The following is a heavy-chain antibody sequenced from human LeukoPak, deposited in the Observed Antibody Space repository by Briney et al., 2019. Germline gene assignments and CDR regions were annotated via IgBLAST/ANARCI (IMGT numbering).Heavy chain of an antibody. D-gene: IGHD3-22*01. V-gene: IGHV5-51*01. CDR2: IYPGDSDT. CDR3: ARLKARNYYDSSGPPDY. J-gene: IGHJ4*02. Sequence: GESLQISCQGSGYSFTSYWIGWVRQLPGKGLEWMGIIYPGDSDTRYSPSFQGQVTISADKSISTAYLQWSSLKASDTAMYYCARLKARNYYDSSGPPDYWGQGTLVTVSS. CDR1: GYSFTSYW.